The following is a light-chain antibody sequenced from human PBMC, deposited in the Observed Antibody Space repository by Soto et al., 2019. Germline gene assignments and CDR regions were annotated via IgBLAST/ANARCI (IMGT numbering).Light chain of an antibody. CDR3: QQYGSSRT. V-gene: IGKV3-20*01. CDR1: QSVSND. Sequence: EIVLTQSPGTLSLSPGERATLSCRASQSVSNDLAWYQQKPGQAPRLLIYGASSRAAGIPDRFSDSGSGTDFTLTISRLEPEDFAVYYCQQYGSSRTFGQGTKVEIK. J-gene: IGKJ1*01. CDR2: GAS.